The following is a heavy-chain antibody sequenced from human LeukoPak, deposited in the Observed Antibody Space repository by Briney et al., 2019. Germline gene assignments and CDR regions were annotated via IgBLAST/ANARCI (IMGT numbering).Heavy chain of an antibody. V-gene: IGHV3-21*01. CDR1: GFTLSSYT. Sequence: PGGSLRLSCAASGFTLSSYTMKWVRQAPGKGLEWVSSISSSSSYIYYVDSVQGRFTISRDDAKNSLYLQMNSLRAEDTAVYYCARGGGYCGGDCYGIDYWGQGTLVTVSS. CDR2: ISSSSSYI. J-gene: IGHJ4*02. CDR3: ARGGGYCGGDCYGIDY. D-gene: IGHD2-21*01.